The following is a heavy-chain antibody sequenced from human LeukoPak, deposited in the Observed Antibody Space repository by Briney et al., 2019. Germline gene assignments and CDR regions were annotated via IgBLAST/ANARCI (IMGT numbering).Heavy chain of an antibody. CDR1: GFTFSSFT. Sequence: GGSLRLSCATSGFTFSSFTMNWVRQAPGKGLEWVAVIWYDGSNKYYADSVKGRFTISRDNSKNTLYLQMNSLRAEDTAVYYCARGSSSSSRYYYYYGMDVWGQGTTVTVSS. V-gene: IGHV3-33*08. CDR3: ARGSSSSSRYYYYYGMDV. CDR2: IWYDGSNK. D-gene: IGHD6-6*01. J-gene: IGHJ6*02.